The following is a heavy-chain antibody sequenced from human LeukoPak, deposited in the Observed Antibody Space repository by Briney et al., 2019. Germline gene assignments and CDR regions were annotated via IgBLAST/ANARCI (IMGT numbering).Heavy chain of an antibody. V-gene: IGHV1-18*01. D-gene: IGHD3-10*01. J-gene: IGHJ6*03. CDR2: ISAYNGNT. CDR3: ARDADNVLLWFGGYYYMDV. Sequence: GASVKVSCKASGYTFTSYGISWVRQAPGQGLEWMGWISAYNGNTNYAQKLQGRVTMTTDTSTSTAYMELRSLRSDDTAVYYCARDADNVLLWFGGYYYMDVWGKGTTVTISS. CDR1: GYTFTSYG.